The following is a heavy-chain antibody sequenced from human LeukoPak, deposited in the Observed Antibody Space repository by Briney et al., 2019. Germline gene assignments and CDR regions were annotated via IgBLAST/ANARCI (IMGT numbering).Heavy chain of an antibody. Sequence: SETLSLTCTVSGGSISSSSYYWDWIRQPPGKGLEWIGSGYYTGNTYYNPSLKSRVTISVDTSKNQFSLRLSSVTAADTAVYYCTREVDWNDGDYWGQGTLVTVSS. V-gene: IGHV4-39*07. D-gene: IGHD1-1*01. CDR3: TREVDWNDGDY. J-gene: IGHJ4*02. CDR2: GYYTGNT. CDR1: GGSISSSSYY.